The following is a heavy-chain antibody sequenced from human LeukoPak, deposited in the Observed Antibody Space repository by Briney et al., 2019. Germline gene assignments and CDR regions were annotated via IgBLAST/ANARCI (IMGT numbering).Heavy chain of an antibody. CDR3: ARVGPLITMIVVVSPYYFDY. CDR1: GGSISSGSYY. V-gene: IGHV4-61*02. CDR2: IYTSGTT. Sequence: PSETLSLTCTVSGGSISSGSYYWSWIRQPAGKGLEWIGRIYTSGTTYYNPSLKSRVTISVDTSKNQFSLKLSSVTAADTAVYYCARVGPLITMIVVVSPYYFDYWGQGTLVTVSS. D-gene: IGHD3-22*01. J-gene: IGHJ4*02.